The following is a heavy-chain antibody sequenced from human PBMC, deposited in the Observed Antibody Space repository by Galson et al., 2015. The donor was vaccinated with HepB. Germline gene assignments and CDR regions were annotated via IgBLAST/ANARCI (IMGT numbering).Heavy chain of an antibody. CDR2: IRGSGGST. V-gene: IGHV3-23*01. CDR3: AKGKYCDVLTGYYPFDY. J-gene: IGHJ4*02. D-gene: IGHD3-9*01. CDR1: GFTFSNYA. Sequence: SLRLSCAASGFTFSNYAMSWVRQVPGKGLEWVSAIRGSGGSTYYADSVKGRFTISRDNSKNTLYLQMNSLRAEDTAVYYCAKGKYCDVLTGYYPFDYWGQGNLVTVSS.